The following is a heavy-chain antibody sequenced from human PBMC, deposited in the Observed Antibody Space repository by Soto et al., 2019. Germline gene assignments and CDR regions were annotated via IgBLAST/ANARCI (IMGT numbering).Heavy chain of an antibody. V-gene: IGHV1-69*08. CDR3: ARDGGELLGGDFDY. J-gene: IGHJ4*02. CDR2: NIPILGIV. CDR1: GGTFSSYT. Sequence: QVQLVQSGAEVKKPGSSVKVSCKASGGTFSSYTISWVRQAPGQGLEWMGRNIPILGIVNYAQKFQGRATIAADQSTSAVYVELSSLRSEDTAVYYCARDGGELLGGDFDYWGQGTLVTVSS. D-gene: IGHD1-26*01.